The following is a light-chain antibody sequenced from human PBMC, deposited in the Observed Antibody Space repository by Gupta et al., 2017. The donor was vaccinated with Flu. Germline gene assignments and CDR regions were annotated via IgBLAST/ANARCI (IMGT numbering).Light chain of an antibody. J-gene: IGLJ3*02. V-gene: IGLV1-36*01. Sequence: SVLTQPPSVSAAPRQRVTISWSGSSSNNGNNVVNWYQQLPGQAPTLLIYYDDLVPSGVSDRFSGSKSGTSASLAISGLQSEDEADYYCAAWDDSLNGWVFGGGTKLTVL. CDR3: AAWDDSLNGWV. CDR2: YDD. CDR1: SSNNGNNV.